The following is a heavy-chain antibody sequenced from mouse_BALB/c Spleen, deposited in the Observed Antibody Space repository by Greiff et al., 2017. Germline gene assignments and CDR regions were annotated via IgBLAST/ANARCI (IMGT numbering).Heavy chain of an antibody. J-gene: IGHJ4*01. V-gene: IGHV5-6-5*01. CDR3: ARFIYDGYYDYAMDY. D-gene: IGHD2-3*01. CDR2: ISSGGST. CDR1: GFTFSSYA. Sequence: EVQRVESGGGLVKPGGSLKLSCAASGFTFSSYAMSWVRQTPEKRLEWVASISSGGSTYYPDSVKGRFTISRDNARNILYLQMSSLRSEDTAVYYCARFIYDGYYDYAMDYWGQGTSVTVSS.